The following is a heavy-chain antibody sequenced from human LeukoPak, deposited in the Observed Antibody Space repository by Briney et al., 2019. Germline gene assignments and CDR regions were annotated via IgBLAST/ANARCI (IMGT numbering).Heavy chain of an antibody. CDR2: ISAYNGNT. J-gene: IGHJ4*02. Sequence: ASVKVSCKASGYTFTSYGISWVRQAPGQGLEWMGWISAYNGNTNYARKLQGRVTMTTDASTSTAYMELRSLRSDDTAVYYCARVPNSSSWYFYFGYWGQGTLVTVSS. D-gene: IGHD6-13*01. CDR1: GYTFTSYG. CDR3: ARVPNSSSWYFYFGY. V-gene: IGHV1-18*01.